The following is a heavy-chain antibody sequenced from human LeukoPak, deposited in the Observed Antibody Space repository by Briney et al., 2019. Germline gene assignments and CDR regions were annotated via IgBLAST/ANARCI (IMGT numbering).Heavy chain of an antibody. CDR2: INPNSGGT. J-gene: IGHJ4*02. Sequence: ASLKVSCQASGFTFTGYYIHWVRQAPGQGLEWMGWINPNSGGTNYAQKFQGRVTMTRDTSITTAYMELSRLSSDDTAVYYCARDWVTGTPSVYWGQGTLVTVSS. V-gene: IGHV1-2*02. D-gene: IGHD1-20*01. CDR3: ARDWVTGTPSVY. CDR1: GFTFTGYY.